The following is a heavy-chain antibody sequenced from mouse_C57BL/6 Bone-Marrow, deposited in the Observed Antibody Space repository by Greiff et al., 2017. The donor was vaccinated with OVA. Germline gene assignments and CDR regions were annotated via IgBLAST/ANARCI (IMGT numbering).Heavy chain of an antibody. CDR2: IRSKSNNYAT. J-gene: IGHJ4*01. CDR1: GFSFNTYA. V-gene: IGHV10-1*01. D-gene: IGHD2-1*01. Sequence: EVQRVESGGGLVQPKGSLKLSCAASGFSFNTYAMNWVRQAPGKGLEWVARIRSKSNNYATYYADSVKDRFTISRDDSESMLYLQMNNLKTEDTAMYYCVCNYDYAMDYWGQGTSVTVSS. CDR3: VCNYDYAMDY.